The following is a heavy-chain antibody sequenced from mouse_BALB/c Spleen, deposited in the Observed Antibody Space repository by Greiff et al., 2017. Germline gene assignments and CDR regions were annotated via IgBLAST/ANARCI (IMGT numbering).Heavy chain of an antibody. CDR2: ISSGGST. CDR3: ARDDGYNNY. Sequence: EVKVVESGGGFVKPGGSLKLSCAASGFTFSSYAMSWVRQTPEKRLEWVASISSGGSTYYPGSVKGRFTISRDTARNILYLQMSSVRSEDTAMYYCARDDGYNNYWGQGTTLTVAS. CDR1: GFTFSSYA. D-gene: IGHD2-3*01. V-gene: IGHV5-6-5*01. J-gene: IGHJ2*01.